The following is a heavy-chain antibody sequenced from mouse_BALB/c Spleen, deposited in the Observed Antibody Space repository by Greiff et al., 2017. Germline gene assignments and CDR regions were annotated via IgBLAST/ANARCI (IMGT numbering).Heavy chain of an antibody. J-gene: IGHJ2*01. Sequence: VQLQQPGAELVMPGASVKMSCKASGYTFTDYWMHWVKQRPGQGLEWIGAIDTSDSYTSYNQKFKGKATLTVDESSSTAYMQLSSLTSEDSAVYYCARGWSYYFDYWGQGTTLTVSS. CDR3: ARGWSYYFDY. CDR1: GYTFTDYW. D-gene: IGHD2-3*01. V-gene: IGHV1-69*01. CDR2: IDTSDSYT.